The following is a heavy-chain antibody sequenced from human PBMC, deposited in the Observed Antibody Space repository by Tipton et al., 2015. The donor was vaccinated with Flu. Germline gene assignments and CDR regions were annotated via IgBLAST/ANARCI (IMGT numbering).Heavy chain of an antibody. J-gene: IGHJ6*02. V-gene: IGHV3-21*01. CDR2: ISSSSSYI. Sequence: SLRLSCAASGFTFSSYSMNWVRQAPGKGLEWVSSISSSSSYIYYADSVKGRFTISRDNAKNSLYLQMNSLRAEDTAVYYCARDRGYSYGKYFYYGMDVWGQGTTVTVSS. D-gene: IGHD5-18*01. CDR3: ARDRGYSYGKYFYYGMDV. CDR1: GFTFSSYS.